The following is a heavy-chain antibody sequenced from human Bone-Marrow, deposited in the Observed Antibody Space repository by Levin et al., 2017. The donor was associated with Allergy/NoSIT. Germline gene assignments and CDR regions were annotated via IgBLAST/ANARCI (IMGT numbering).Heavy chain of an antibody. Sequence: SQTLSLTCTVSGGSISSGDYYWSWIRQPPGKGLEWIGHIYYSGNTYYNPSLKSRVTISVDTSKNQFSLKLSSVTAADTAVYYCARDGEMLWFGESLTWGQGTLVTVSS. V-gene: IGHV4-30-4*01. CDR1: GGSISSGDYY. D-gene: IGHD3-10*01. J-gene: IGHJ5*02. CDR3: ARDGEMLWFGESLT. CDR2: IYYSGNT.